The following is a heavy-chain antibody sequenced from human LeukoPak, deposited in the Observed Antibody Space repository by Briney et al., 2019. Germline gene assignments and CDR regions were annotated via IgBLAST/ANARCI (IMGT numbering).Heavy chain of an antibody. J-gene: IGHJ6*01. V-gene: IGHV3-11*06. CDR2: ISDSSGYT. CDR1: GFTFSDYY. CDR3: AKEAEVYGYYYG. D-gene: IGHD5/OR15-5a*01. Sequence: GGSLRLSCAASGFTFSDYYMSWIRQAPGKGLEWVSYISDSSGYTNYADSVKGRFIIARDNAKKTLYLQMDSLRVEDTAVYYCAKEAEVYGYYYG.